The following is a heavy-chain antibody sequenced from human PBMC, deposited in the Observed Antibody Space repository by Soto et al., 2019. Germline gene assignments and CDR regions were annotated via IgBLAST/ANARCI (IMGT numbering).Heavy chain of an antibody. CDR1: GFTVSSNY. CDR2: IYSGGST. CDR3: ARDRNSFYGDFWSGYCH. D-gene: IGHD3-3*01. Sequence: GGSLRLSCAASGFTVSSNYMSWVRQAPGKGLEWVSVIYSGGSTYYADSVKGRFTISRDNSKNTLYLQMNSLRAEDTAVYYCARDRNSFYGDFWSGYCHWGQGILVTVFS. J-gene: IGHJ4*02. V-gene: IGHV3-66*01.